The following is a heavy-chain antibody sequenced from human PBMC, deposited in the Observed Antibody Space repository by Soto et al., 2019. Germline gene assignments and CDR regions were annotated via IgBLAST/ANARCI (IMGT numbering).Heavy chain of an antibody. CDR2: IYPGDSDT. D-gene: IGHD6-6*01. V-gene: IGHV5-51*01. J-gene: IGHJ6*02. CDR1: GYSFTSYW. CDR3: ARQGSSSVYYYYGMDV. Sequence: SGESLKISCKGSGYSFTSYWIGWVRQMPGKGLEWMGIIYPGDSDTRYSPSFQGQVTISADKSISTAYLQWSSLKASDTAMYYCARQGSSSVYYYYGMDVWGQGTTVTVSS.